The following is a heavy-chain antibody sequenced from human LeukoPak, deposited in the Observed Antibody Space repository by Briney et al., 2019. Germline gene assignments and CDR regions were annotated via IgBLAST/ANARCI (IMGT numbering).Heavy chain of an antibody. CDR2: IYNSGST. D-gene: IGHD3-10*01. CDR1: GGSISSYS. Sequence: MASETLSLTCTVSGGSISSYSWSWIRQPPGKGLEWIGYIYNSGSTNYNPSLKSRVTISVDTSKNQFSLKLISVTAADTAVYYCARGGVLLWFGDMNWFDPWGQGTLVTVSS. J-gene: IGHJ5*02. V-gene: IGHV4-59*01. CDR3: ARGGVLLWFGDMNWFDP.